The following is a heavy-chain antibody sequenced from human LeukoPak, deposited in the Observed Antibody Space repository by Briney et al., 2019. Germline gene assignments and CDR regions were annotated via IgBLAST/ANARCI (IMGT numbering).Heavy chain of an antibody. CDR3: ARDYCSNGVCWAFDI. V-gene: IGHV3-48*03. CDR2: ITSSGLTV. CDR1: GFTFNSYD. J-gene: IGHJ3*02. D-gene: IGHD2-8*01. Sequence: GGSLRLSCAASGFTFNSYDMNWVRQAPGKGLEWASYITSSGLTVYYADSVKGRFTISRDNAKNSLYLQVNSLRAEDTALYYCARDYCSNGVCWAFDIWGQGTMVTVSS.